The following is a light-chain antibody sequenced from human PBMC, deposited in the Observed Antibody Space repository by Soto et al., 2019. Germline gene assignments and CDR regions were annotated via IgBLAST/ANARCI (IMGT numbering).Light chain of an antibody. CDR2: AAS. V-gene: IGKV1-5*01. J-gene: IGKJ5*01. Sequence: DIQMTQAPSTLSGSVGVRVTITCRASQTISSWFAWYQQKPGKAPKRLIFAASSLHSGVPSRFSGSGSGTEFTLTITSLQPEDFATYYCQQLNSYPITFGQGTRLENK. CDR1: QTISSW. CDR3: QQLNSYPIT.